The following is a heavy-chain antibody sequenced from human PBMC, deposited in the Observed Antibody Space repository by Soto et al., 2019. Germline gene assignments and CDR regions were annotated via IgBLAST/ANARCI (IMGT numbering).Heavy chain of an antibody. J-gene: IGHJ6*02. CDR3: ATGRYSSGWYRLGMDV. CDR1: GFTVSSNY. V-gene: IGHV3-53*01. Sequence: LSLTGTVSGFTVSSNYMSWVRQAPGKGLEWVSVIYSGGSTYYADSVKGRFTISRDNSKNTLYLQMNSLRAEDTAVYYCATGRYSSGWYRLGMDVWGQGTTVTVSS. D-gene: IGHD6-19*01. CDR2: IYSGGST.